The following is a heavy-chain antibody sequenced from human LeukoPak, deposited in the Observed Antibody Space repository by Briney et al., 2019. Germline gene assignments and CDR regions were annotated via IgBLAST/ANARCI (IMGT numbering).Heavy chain of an antibody. CDR2: IYSGGST. V-gene: IGHV3-66*01. CDR3: AKRDSSGYRSYYYYYMDV. J-gene: IGHJ6*03. CDR1: EFSVGSNY. Sequence: GGSLRLSCAASEFSVGSNYMTWVRQAPGKGLEWVSLIYSGGSTYYADSVKGRFTISRDNSKNTLYLQMNSLRAEDTAVYYCAKRDSSGYRSYYYYYMDVWGKGTTVTISS. D-gene: IGHD3-22*01.